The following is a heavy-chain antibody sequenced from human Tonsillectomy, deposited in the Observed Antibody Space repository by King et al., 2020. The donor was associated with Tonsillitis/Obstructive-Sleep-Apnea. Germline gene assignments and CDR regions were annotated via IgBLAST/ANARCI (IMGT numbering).Heavy chain of an antibody. CDR3: ARHVQDPAAVVPCYFDY. J-gene: IGHJ4*02. CDR1: GGSISYYY. Sequence: VQLQESGPGLVKPSETLSLTCTVSGGSISYYYWSWIRQPPGKGLDWIGYIYSSGSTNYNPSLRSRVTISVDTSKNQFSLKLNSGTAADTAVYYCARHVQDPAAVVPCYFDYWGQGTLVPASS. D-gene: IGHD2-15*01. CDR2: IYSSGST. V-gene: IGHV4-59*08.